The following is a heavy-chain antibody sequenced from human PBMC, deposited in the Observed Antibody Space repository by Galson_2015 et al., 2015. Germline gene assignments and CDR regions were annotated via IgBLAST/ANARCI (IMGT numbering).Heavy chain of an antibody. V-gene: IGHV3-48*01. J-gene: IGHJ5*02. D-gene: IGHD6-13*01. CDR2: ISTSSSTI. CDR3: ARGESGAAPGRAGWFDP. CDR1: GFTFSSYS. Sequence: SLRLSCAASGFTFSSYSMNWVRQAPGKGLEWVSYISTSSSTIYYADSVKGRFTISRDNAKNSLYLQMNSLRAEDTAVYYCARGESGAAPGRAGWFDPWGQGPLATVSS.